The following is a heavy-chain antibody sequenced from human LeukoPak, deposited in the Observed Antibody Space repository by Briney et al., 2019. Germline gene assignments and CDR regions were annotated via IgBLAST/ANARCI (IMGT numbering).Heavy chain of an antibody. CDR2: IYHSGST. J-gene: IGHJ6*02. D-gene: IGHD6-19*01. CDR3: ARVGAVADYYYYYGMDV. CDR1: GGSISSSNW. V-gene: IGHV4-4*02. Sequence: SETLSLTCAVSGGSISSSNWWSWVRQPPGKGLEWIGEIYHSGSTNYNPSLKSRVTISVDTSKNQFSLKLSSVTAADTAVYYCARVGAVADYYYYYGMDVWGQGTTVTVSS.